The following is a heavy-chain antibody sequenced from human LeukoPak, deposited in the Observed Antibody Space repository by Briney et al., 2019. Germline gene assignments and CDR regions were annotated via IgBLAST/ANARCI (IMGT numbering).Heavy chain of an antibody. CDR1: GFTFSSYW. CDR2: INTDGSST. CDR3: ARDRYCSSTSCYGHFDL. V-gene: IGHV3-74*01. D-gene: IGHD2-2*01. Sequence: GGSLRPSCAASGFTFSSYWMHWVRQAPGKGLVWVSRINTDGSSTSYADSVKGRFTISRDNAKNTLYLQMNSLRAEDTAVYYCARDRYCSSTSCYGHFDLWGRGTLVTVSS. J-gene: IGHJ2*01.